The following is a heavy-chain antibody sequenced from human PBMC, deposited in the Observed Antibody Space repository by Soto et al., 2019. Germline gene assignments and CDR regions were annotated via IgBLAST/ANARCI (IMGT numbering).Heavy chain of an antibody. CDR2: INPSGGST. V-gene: IGHV1-46*03. CDR3: ARPAGSGRPAVYNWFDP. J-gene: IGHJ5*02. D-gene: IGHD3-10*01. Sequence: QVQLVQSGAEVKKPGASVKVSCKASGYTFTSYYMHWVRQAPGQGLEWMGIINPSGGSTSYAQKFPGRVTMTGDTSTSTVYMEMSSLTSEDTAVYYCARPAGSGRPAVYNWFDPWGQGTLVTVSS. CDR1: GYTFTSYY.